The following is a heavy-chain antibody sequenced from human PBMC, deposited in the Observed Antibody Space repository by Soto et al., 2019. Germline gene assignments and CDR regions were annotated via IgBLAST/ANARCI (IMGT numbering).Heavy chain of an antibody. CDR3: ALSNNSPSGAFDM. Sequence: ASVKVSCKASGYTFTSYGIDWLRQAPGQGLEWMGWIHGYNGNTKYEQKLQGRVTMTTDISTSTAYMELRSLRSDDTAVYYCALSNNSPSGAFDMWGQGTMVTVSS. D-gene: IGHD1-1*01. V-gene: IGHV1-18*01. J-gene: IGHJ3*02. CDR2: IHGYNGNT. CDR1: GYTFTSYG.